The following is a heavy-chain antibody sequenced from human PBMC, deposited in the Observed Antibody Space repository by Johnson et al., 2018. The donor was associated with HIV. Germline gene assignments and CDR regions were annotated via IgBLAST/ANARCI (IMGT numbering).Heavy chain of an antibody. Sequence: QVQLVESGGGLVQPGRSLRLSCAASGFTFSSYAMHWVRQAPGKGLEWVAVISYDGSNKYYADSVKGRFTISRDKSENTLYLQMNSLRDEDTAVYYCAKDVGNYWPDSFDIWGQGTMVTVSS. CDR1: GFTFSSYA. V-gene: IGHV3-30*04. CDR3: AKDVGNYWPDSFDI. D-gene: IGHD3-22*01. J-gene: IGHJ3*02. CDR2: ISYDGSNK.